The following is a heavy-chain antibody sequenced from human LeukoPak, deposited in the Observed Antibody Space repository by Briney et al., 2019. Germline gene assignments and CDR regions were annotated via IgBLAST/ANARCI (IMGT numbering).Heavy chain of an antibody. D-gene: IGHD6-13*01. J-gene: IGHJ1*01. V-gene: IGHV3-30*18. Sequence: GGSLRLSCAASGFTLSSYGMHWVRQAPGKGLEWVAVISYDGSNKYYADSVKGRFTISRDNSKNTLYLQMNSLRAEDTAVYYCAKEKESSSWVEYFQHWGQGTLVTVSS. CDR1: GFTLSSYG. CDR3: AKEKESSSWVEYFQH. CDR2: ISYDGSNK.